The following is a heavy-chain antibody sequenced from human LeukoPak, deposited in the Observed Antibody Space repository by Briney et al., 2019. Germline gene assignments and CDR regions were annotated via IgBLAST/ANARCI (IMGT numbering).Heavy chain of an antibody. CDR1: GGSISSYY. CDR3: ARVWSGPNDY. CDR2: IYYSGST. D-gene: IGHD3-3*01. J-gene: IGHJ4*02. V-gene: IGHV4-59*01. Sequence: PSETLSLTCTVSGGSISSYYWSWIRQPPGKGLEWIGYIYYSGSTYYNPSLKSRVTISVDTSKNQFSLKLSSVTAADTAVYYCARVWSGPNDYWGQGTLVTVSS.